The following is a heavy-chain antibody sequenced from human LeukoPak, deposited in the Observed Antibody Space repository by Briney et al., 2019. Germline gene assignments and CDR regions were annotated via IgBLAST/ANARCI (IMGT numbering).Heavy chain of an antibody. CDR2: IYSGGST. CDR1: GVTLSSKY. CDR3: ARVKAVAGTGDY. D-gene: IGHD6-19*01. J-gene: IGHJ4*02. Sequence: GGSLRLSCAASGVTLSSKYKSGVRQAPGKGLEWVSVIYSGGSTYYADSMKGRFTISRDNSKNTLYLQMNSLRAEDTAVYYCARVKAVAGTGDYWGQGTLVTVSS. V-gene: IGHV3-53*01.